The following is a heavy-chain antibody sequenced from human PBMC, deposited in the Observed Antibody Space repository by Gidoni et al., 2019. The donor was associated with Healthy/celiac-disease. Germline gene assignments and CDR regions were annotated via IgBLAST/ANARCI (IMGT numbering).Heavy chain of an antibody. V-gene: IGHV3-73*01. Sequence: FSGSAMHWVRQASGKGLEWVGRIRSKANSYATAYAASVKGRFTISIDDSKNTAYLQMSSLKTEDTAVYYCTSPHYYGSGGPRDDYWGQGTLVTVSS. J-gene: IGHJ4*02. CDR2: IRSKANSYAT. CDR1: FSGSA. D-gene: IGHD3-10*01. CDR3: TSPHYYGSGGPRDDY.